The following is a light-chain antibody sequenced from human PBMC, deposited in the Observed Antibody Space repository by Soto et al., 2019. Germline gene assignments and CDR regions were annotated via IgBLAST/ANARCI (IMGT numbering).Light chain of an antibody. V-gene: IGKV1-9*01. CDR2: ATS. CDR1: QVISSY. J-gene: IGKJ5*01. CDR3: QQYNSYSIT. Sequence: DVQLTQSPSFLSASVGDRVTITCRASQVISSYFAWYQQKPGKAPKLLIYATSKLQSGVPSRFSGSGSGTEFTLTISSLQPDDFATYYCQQYNSYSITFGQGTRLEIK.